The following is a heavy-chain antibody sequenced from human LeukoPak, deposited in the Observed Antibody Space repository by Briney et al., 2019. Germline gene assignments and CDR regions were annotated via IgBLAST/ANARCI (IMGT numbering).Heavy chain of an antibody. V-gene: IGHV3-30-3*01. Sequence: GGSLRLSCAASGFTFSSYAMHWVRQAPGKGLEWVAVISHDGSSKFYADSVKGRFTISRDSSKNTLFLHMNTLRAEDTAIYYCAKDRTVGASYWYFDLWGRGTLVTVSS. CDR3: AKDRTVGASYWYFDL. D-gene: IGHD1-26*01. CDR2: ISHDGSSK. J-gene: IGHJ2*01. CDR1: GFTFSSYA.